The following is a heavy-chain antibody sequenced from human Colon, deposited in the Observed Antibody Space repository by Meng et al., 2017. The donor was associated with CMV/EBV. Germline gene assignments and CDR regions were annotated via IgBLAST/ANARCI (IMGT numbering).Heavy chain of an antibody. D-gene: IGHD3-16*01. CDR2: IQNDGSST. CDR1: GFTFSNYD. Sequence: EVRVVGSGGGLVQSGGSLRLSCAASGFTFSNYDMHWVRQGPGKALVWVSRIQNDGSSTTYAESVKGRFTISRDNAKNTLYLQMNSLRAEDTAVYYCTRDFWGSLEYWGQGALVTVSS. CDR3: TRDFWGSLEY. V-gene: IGHV3-74*01. J-gene: IGHJ4*02.